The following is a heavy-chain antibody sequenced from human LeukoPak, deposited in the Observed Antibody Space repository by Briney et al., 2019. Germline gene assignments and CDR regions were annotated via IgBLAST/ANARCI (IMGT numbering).Heavy chain of an antibody. CDR1: GFTFSSYW. CDR2: IKQDGSEE. V-gene: IGHV3-7*01. J-gene: IGHJ3*02. Sequence: GGSLRLSCAASGFTFSSYWMSWVRQAPGKGLEWVANIKQDGSEEYYVDSVKGRFTISRDNAKNSLYLQMNSLRAEDTAVYYCAREKASITIFGPRWAAFDIWGQGTMVAVSS. CDR3: AREKASITIFGPRWAAFDI. D-gene: IGHD3-3*01.